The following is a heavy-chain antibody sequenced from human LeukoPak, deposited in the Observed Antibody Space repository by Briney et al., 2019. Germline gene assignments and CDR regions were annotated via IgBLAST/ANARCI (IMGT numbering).Heavy chain of an antibody. CDR2: ISSGSSHI. J-gene: IGHJ4*02. CDR1: GFTFSSYT. CDR3: ARDVNRGFDY. Sequence: GGSLRLSCVASGFTFSSYTMNWVRQAPGRGLEWVSLISSGSSHIYYADSVTGRFTISRDNAKNSLYLQMNSLRAEDTALYYCARDVNRGFDYWGQGTLVTVSS. D-gene: IGHD3-16*02. V-gene: IGHV3-21*01.